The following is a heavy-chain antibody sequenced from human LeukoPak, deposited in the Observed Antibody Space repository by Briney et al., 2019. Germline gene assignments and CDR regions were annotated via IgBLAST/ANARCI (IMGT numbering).Heavy chain of an antibody. Sequence: PSETLSLTCTVSGGSFSSGSYYWSWIRQPPGKGLEWIGYIYYSGSTNYNPSLKSRVTISVDTSKNQFSLKLSSVTAADTAVYYCARDKQPGDYWGQGTLVTVSS. D-gene: IGHD5-18*01. V-gene: IGHV4-61*01. J-gene: IGHJ4*02. CDR2: IYYSGST. CDR3: ARDKQPGDY. CDR1: GGSFSSGSYY.